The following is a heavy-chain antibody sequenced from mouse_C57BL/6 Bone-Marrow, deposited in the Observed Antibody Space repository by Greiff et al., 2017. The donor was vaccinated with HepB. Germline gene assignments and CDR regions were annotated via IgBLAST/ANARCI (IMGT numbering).Heavy chain of an antibody. CDR3: ARASYYYDYAFDP. CDR1: GFTFSRYA. J-gene: IGHJ2*01. V-gene: IGHV5-4*03. D-gene: IGHD2-4*01. Sequence: EVKVVESGGGLVKPGGSLKLSCAASGFTFSRYAMSWVRQTPEKRLEWVATISDGGSYTYYPDNVKGGFTISRDNAKNNLYLQIRHLKSGDTAMHYCARASYYYDYAFDPWGQGTPPPVSS. CDR2: ISDGGSYT.